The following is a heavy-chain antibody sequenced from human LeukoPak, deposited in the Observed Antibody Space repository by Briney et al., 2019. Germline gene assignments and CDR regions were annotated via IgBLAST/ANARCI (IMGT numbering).Heavy chain of an antibody. CDR3: ARDADYYDSSGFYFDY. CDR2: IIPIFGTA. CDR1: GYTFTSYD. Sequence: VASVKVSCKASGYTFTSYDINWVRQAHGQGLEWMGGIIPIFGTANYAQKFQGRVTITADESTSTAYMELSSLRSEDTAVYYCARDADYYDSSGFYFDYWGQGTLVTVSS. J-gene: IGHJ4*02. D-gene: IGHD3-22*01. V-gene: IGHV1-69*13.